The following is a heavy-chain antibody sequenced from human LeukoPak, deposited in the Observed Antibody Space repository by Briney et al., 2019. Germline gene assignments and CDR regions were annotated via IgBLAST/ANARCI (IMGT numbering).Heavy chain of an antibody. J-gene: IGHJ5*02. CDR2: INHSGST. Sequence: SETLSLTCAVYGGSFSGYYWSWIRQPPGKGLEWIGEINHSGSTNYNPSLKSRVTISVDRSKNQFSLKLSSVTAADTAVYYCARAGRGLRFLEWLSRIFDPWGQGTLVTVSS. V-gene: IGHV4-34*01. CDR1: GGSFSGYY. CDR3: ARAGRGLRFLEWLSRIFDP. D-gene: IGHD3-3*01.